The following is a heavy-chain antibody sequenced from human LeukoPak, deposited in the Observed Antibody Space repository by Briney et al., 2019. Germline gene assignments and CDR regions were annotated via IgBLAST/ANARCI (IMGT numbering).Heavy chain of an antibody. Sequence: SETLSLTCAVYGGSFSGYYWSWIRQPPGKGLEWIGEINHSGSTNYNPSLKSRVTISVDTSKNQFSLKLSSVTAADTAVYYCARDFYDFWSGYKPYYFDYWGQGTLVTVSS. CDR3: ARDFYDFWSGYKPYYFDY. CDR1: GGSFSGYY. V-gene: IGHV4-34*01. J-gene: IGHJ4*02. D-gene: IGHD3-3*01. CDR2: INHSGST.